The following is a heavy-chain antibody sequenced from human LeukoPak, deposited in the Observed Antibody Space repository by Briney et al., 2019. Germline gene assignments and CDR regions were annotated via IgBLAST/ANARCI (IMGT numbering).Heavy chain of an antibody. D-gene: IGHD3-3*01. CDR3: ARASSILRFLEWLPIYYYYYYMDV. Sequence: GGSLRLSCVASGFTFSSYSMNWVRQAPGKGLEWVSSISSSGGYIYYADSVRGRFTISRDNANNSLYLQMNSLRVEDTAVYYCARASSILRFLEWLPIYYYYYYMDVWGKGTTVTVSS. V-gene: IGHV3-21*01. CDR2: ISSSGGYI. CDR1: GFTFSSYS. J-gene: IGHJ6*03.